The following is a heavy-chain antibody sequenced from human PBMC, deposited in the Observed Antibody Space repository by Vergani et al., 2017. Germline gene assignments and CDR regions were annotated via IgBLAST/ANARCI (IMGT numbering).Heavy chain of an antibody. CDR3: ARHTTYTDS. CDR2: IYPADSDT. D-gene: IGHD1-1*01. CDR1: EYSFGNYW. J-gene: IGHJ4*02. Sequence: EVELVQSGPEMRKPGESLKISCKGSEYSFGNYWIGWVRQMPGKGLEWMGIIYPADSDTRYSPSFQGQVTISADESISTAFLQRDSLKAADTALYYCARHTTYTDSWGQGTLVTVSS. V-gene: IGHV5-51*01.